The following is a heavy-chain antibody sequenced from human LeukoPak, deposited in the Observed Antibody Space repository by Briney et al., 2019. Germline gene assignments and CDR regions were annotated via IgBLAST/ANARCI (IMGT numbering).Heavy chain of an antibody. D-gene: IGHD6-13*01. CDR1: GGSISSYN. V-gene: IGHV4-59*08. J-gene: IGHJ4*02. Sequence: PSETLSLTCPVSGGSISSYNWSWLRQPPGKGLEWIGYIYDSGSTNYNPSLKSRVTISVDTSKNQFSLKLSSVAAADTAVYFCAAQVIAAAAPSSYWVRGALVTVTS. CDR2: IYDSGST. CDR3: AAQVIAAAAPSSY.